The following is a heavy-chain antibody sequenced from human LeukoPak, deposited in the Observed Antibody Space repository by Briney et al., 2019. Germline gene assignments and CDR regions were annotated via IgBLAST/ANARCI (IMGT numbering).Heavy chain of an antibody. Sequence: SETLSLTCGVYGGSFSGYYWSWIRQPPGKGLEWIGEINHSGSTNYNPSLKSRVTISVDTSKNQFSLKLSSVTAADTAVYYCARIRIMITFGGVIVKPPWFDPWGQGTLVTVSS. CDR1: GGSFSGYY. CDR3: ARIRIMITFGGVIVKPPWFDP. CDR2: INHSGST. J-gene: IGHJ5*02. V-gene: IGHV4-34*01. D-gene: IGHD3-16*02.